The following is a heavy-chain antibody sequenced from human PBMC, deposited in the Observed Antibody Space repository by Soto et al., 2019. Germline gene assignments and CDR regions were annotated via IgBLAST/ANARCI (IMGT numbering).Heavy chain of an antibody. J-gene: IGHJ6*03. CDR1: GFIFSNYV. V-gene: IGHV3-23*01. CDR2: ISDSGGTS. D-gene: IGHD3-22*01. CDR3: AGGGSIVVATRRLMDV. Sequence: PGGSLRLSCAASGFIFSNYVMSWVRQAPGKGLEWVSSISDSGGTSYYADSVKGRFTISRDTSKNQFSLQLSSVTVADTAFYYCAGGGSIVVATRRLMDVWGKGTTVTVSS.